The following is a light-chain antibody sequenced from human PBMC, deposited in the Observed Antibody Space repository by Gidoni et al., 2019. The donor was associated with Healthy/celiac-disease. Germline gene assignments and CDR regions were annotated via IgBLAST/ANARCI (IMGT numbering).Light chain of an antibody. J-gene: IGKJ3*01. CDR2: AAS. V-gene: IGKV1-39*01. CDR3: QQSYSTPLFT. CDR1: QSISSY. Sequence: DIQMTQSPSSLSASVGDRVTITCRASQSISSYLNWYQQKPGKAPKLLIYAASSLQSGVPSRFSGSGSGTDFTVTISSLQPEDFATYYCQQSYSTPLFTFGLGPKWISN.